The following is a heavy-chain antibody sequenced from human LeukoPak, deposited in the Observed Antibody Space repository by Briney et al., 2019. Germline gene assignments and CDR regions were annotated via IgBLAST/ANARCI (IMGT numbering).Heavy chain of an antibody. CDR2: IKQDGSEK. J-gene: IGHJ4*02. Sequence: GGSLRLSCAASGFTFSSYWMSRVRPAPGKGLEWVANIKQDGSEKYCVDSVKGRFTISRDNAKNSLYLQMNSLRAEDTAVYYCARGYGTVDYWGQGILVTVSS. D-gene: IGHD4-17*01. CDR3: ARGYGTVDY. V-gene: IGHV3-7*01. CDR1: GFTFSSYW.